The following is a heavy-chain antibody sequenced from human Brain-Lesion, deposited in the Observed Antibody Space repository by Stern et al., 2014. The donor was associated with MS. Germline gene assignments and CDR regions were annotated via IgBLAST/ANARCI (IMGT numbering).Heavy chain of an antibody. J-gene: IGHJ4*02. Sequence: QVQLVESGAELKKPGASVKVSCKVSGYTLTELSMHWVRQAPRKGLEWMGGFDPEDGETIYAQKFQGRVTMTEDTSTDTAYMELSSLRSEDTAVYYCATLSPGAGGNYYRHFDYWGQGTLVTVSS. V-gene: IGHV1-24*01. CDR2: FDPEDGET. CDR3: ATLSPGAGGNYYRHFDY. CDR1: GYTLTELS. D-gene: IGHD1-26*01.